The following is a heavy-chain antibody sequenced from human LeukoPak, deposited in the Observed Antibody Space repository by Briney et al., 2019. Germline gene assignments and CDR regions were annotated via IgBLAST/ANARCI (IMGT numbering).Heavy chain of an antibody. D-gene: IGHD3-10*01. CDR3: AKDHVLLWFGEFDY. Sequence: GRSLRLSCAASRFTFTNYGMHWVRQAPGKGLEWVAVISYDGSDKYYADSVKGRFTISRDNSKNTLYLQMNSLRAEDTAVYYCAKDHVLLWFGEFDYWGQGTLVTVSS. J-gene: IGHJ4*02. V-gene: IGHV3-30*18. CDR2: ISYDGSDK. CDR1: RFTFTNYG.